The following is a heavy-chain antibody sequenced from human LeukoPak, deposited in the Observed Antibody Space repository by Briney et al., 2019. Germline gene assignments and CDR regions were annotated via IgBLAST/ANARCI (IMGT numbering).Heavy chain of an antibody. V-gene: IGHV4-31*03. CDR3: ARGGYYYDSSGYSPPYFDY. D-gene: IGHD3-22*01. Sequence: SQTLSLTCTVSGGSISSGGYYWSWIRQPPGKGLEWIGYIYYSGSTYYNPSLKSRVTISVDTSKHQFSLKLISVTAADTAVYYCARGGYYYDSSGYSPPYFDYWGQGTLVTVSS. J-gene: IGHJ4*02. CDR1: GGSISSGGYY. CDR2: IYYSGST.